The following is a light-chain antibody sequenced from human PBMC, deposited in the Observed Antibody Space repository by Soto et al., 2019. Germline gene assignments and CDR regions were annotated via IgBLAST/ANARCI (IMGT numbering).Light chain of an antibody. CDR2: GAS. CDR1: QSVSSN. CDR3: QQSYSTRT. J-gene: IGKJ1*01. V-gene: IGKV3-15*01. Sequence: EIVMTQSPATLSVSPGERATLSCRASQSVSSNLAWYQQKPGQAPRLLIYGASTRATGIPARFSSSGSGTDFTLTISSLQPEDFATYYCQQSYSTRTFGQGTKVDIK.